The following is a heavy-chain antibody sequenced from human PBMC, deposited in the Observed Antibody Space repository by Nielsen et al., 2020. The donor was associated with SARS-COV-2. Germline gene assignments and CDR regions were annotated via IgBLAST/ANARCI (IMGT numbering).Heavy chain of an antibody. V-gene: IGHV3-74*01. CDR2: INNDGSVT. D-gene: IGHD2-2*01. Sequence: RGSLSPSCAASGFTFSTHWMHWVRQAPGKVLVWVVCINNDGSVTNYGDSVTGRFALSRDNARNTVYLQMNCLGAEDTAVYYCAKGQGYQLLSDYYYSGVDVWGQGTTVSVSS. J-gene: IGHJ6*02. CDR1: GFTFSTHW. CDR3: AKGQGYQLLSDYYYSGVDV.